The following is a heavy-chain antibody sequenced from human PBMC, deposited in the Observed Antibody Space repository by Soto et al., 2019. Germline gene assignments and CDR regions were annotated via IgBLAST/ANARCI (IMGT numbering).Heavy chain of an antibody. Sequence: GGSLRLSCAASGFTFSSYSMNWVRQAPGKGLEWVSYIISSSSTIYYADSVKGRFTISRDNAKNSLYLQMNSLRAEDTAVYYCARDHRSGWTEDYWGQGTLVTVS. J-gene: IGHJ4*02. CDR2: IISSSSTI. CDR1: GFTFSSYS. CDR3: ARDHRSGWTEDY. D-gene: IGHD3-3*01. V-gene: IGHV3-48*01.